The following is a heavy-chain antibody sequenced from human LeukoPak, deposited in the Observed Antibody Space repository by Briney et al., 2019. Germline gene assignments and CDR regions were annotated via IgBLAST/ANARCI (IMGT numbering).Heavy chain of an antibody. J-gene: IGHJ5*02. Sequence: SETLSLTCTVSGGSISSYYWSWIRQPPGKGREWIGYIYYSGSTNYNPSLKSRVTISVDTSKNQFSLKLSSVTAADTAVYYCARDWITMVRGVRYNWFDPWGQGTLVTVSS. V-gene: IGHV4-59*12. CDR2: IYYSGST. D-gene: IGHD3-10*01. CDR3: ARDWITMVRGVRYNWFDP. CDR1: GGSISSYY.